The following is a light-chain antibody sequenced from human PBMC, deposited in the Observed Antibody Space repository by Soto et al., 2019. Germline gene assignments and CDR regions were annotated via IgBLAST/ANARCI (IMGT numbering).Light chain of an antibody. J-gene: IGKJ4*01. V-gene: IGKV1-39*01. Sequence: DIQMTQSPSSLSASVGDRVTITCRASQSSTSYLNWFQKKPGKAPKLLIYAASNLQSGVPSRFSGSGSGTDFTLTISSLQPEDFETYYCQQSYSTLGLTFGGGTKVEIK. CDR1: QSSTSY. CDR2: AAS. CDR3: QQSYSTLGLT.